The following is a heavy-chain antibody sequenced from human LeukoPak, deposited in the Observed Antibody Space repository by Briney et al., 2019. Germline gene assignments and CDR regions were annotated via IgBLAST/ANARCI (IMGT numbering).Heavy chain of an antibody. CDR1: GYTFTGYY. CDR3: ARDSKQLVSLSFDP. Sequence: ASVKVSCKASGYTFTGYYMHWVRQAPGQGLEWMGWINPNSGGTNYAQKFQGRVTMTRDTSISAAYMELSRLRSDDTAVYYCARDSKQLVSLSFDPLGQGTLVTVSS. CDR2: INPNSGGT. D-gene: IGHD6-6*01. V-gene: IGHV1-2*02. J-gene: IGHJ5*02.